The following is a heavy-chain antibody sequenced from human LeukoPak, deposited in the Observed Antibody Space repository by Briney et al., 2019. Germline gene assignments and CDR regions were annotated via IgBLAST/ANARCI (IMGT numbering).Heavy chain of an antibody. CDR2: IYSSGST. Sequence: PSETLSLTCTVSGGSISSGSDYWTWIRQPAGKGLEWIGRIYSSGSTNYNPSLKSRVTISMDTSKNHFSLKLNSVTAADTAVYFCARAFRGIDFWGQGTLVTVSS. D-gene: IGHD3-16*01. J-gene: IGHJ4*02. CDR3: ARAFRGIDF. V-gene: IGHV4-61*02. CDR1: GGSISSGSDY.